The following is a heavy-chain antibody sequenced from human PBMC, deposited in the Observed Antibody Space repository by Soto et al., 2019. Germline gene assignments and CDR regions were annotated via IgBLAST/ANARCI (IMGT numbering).Heavy chain of an antibody. V-gene: IGHV3-66*01. CDR3: ARDPSDGGGYDY. CDR2: IYSGGST. Sequence: EVQLVESGGGLVQPGGSPRLSCAASGFTVSSNYMSWVRQAPGKGLEWVSVIYSGGSTYYADSVKGRFTISRDNSKNTRYLQMNSLRAEDTAVYYCARDPSDGGGYDYWGQGTLVTVSS. D-gene: IGHD1-26*01. J-gene: IGHJ4*02. CDR1: GFTVSSNY.